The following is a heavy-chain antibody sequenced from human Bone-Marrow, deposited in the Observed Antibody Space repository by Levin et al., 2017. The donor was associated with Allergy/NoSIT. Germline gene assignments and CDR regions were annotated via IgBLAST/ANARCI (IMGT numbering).Heavy chain of an antibody. CDR1: GYIFTDYY. CDR3: ARRSNSGSFLEN. J-gene: IGHJ4*02. Sequence: ASVKVSCKSTGYIFTDYYIHWVRQAPGQGLEWVGWINPKSGGTNYAQKFEGRVIMTTDASISTVYMELGRLTSDDMAVYHCARRSNSGSFLENWGQGTLVTVSS. CDR2: INPKSGGT. V-gene: IGHV1-2*02. D-gene: IGHD1-26*01.